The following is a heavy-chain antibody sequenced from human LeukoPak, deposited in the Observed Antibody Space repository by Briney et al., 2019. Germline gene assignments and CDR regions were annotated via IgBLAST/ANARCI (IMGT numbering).Heavy chain of an antibody. V-gene: IGHV1-18*01. CDR3: VRDYDISGPQKNFFDY. CDR1: GYTFTSYG. D-gene: IGHD3-22*01. Sequence: ASVKVSCKASGYTFTSYGISWVRQAPGQGLEWMGWISAYNGNTNYAQKLQGRVTITADKSTGTAYMELSSLRSEDTAVYYCVRDYDISGPQKNFFDYWGQGTLVTVSS. J-gene: IGHJ4*02. CDR2: ISAYNGNT.